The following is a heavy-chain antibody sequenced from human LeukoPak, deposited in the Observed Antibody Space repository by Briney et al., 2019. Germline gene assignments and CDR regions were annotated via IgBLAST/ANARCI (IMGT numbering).Heavy chain of an antibody. V-gene: IGHV3-23*01. CDR1: GFTFSDYY. CDR3: AKDYPWGVVDY. Sequence: GGSLRLSCAASGFTFSDYYMSWIRQAPGKGLEWVSAISGSGGSTYYADSVKGRFTISRDNSKNTLYLQMNSLRAEDTAVYYCAKDYPWGVVDYWGQGTLVTVSS. CDR2: ISGSGGST. J-gene: IGHJ4*02. D-gene: IGHD3-10*01.